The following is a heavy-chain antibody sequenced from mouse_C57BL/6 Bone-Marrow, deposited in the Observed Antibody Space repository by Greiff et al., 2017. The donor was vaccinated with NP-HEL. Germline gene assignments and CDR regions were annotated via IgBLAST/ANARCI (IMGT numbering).Heavy chain of an antibody. CDR3: ARRDHYGLYAMDY. CDR2: INPGSGGT. J-gene: IGHJ4*01. Sequence: QVQLQQSGAELVRPGTSVKVSCKASGYAFTNYLIEWVKQRPGQGLEWIGVINPGSGGTNYNEKFKGKATLTADKSSSTAYMQLSSLTSEDSAVYFCARRDHYGLYAMDYWGQGTSVTVSS. CDR1: GYAFTNYL. V-gene: IGHV1-54*01. D-gene: IGHD1-1*01.